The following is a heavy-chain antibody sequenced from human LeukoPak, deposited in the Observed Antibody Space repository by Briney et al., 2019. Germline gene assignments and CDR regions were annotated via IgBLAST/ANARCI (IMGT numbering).Heavy chain of an antibody. Sequence: PSETLSLTCNVSGESISSHYWSWTRQSPGKGLEWIGYITNSGTTKFNPSLKSRVTISRDTSKNQISLRLSSVTAADTAVYYCAKAPPKEHDFWSGYYNYMDVWGKGTTVTVSS. D-gene: IGHD3-3*01. CDR3: AKAPPKEHDFWSGYYNYMDV. CDR2: ITNSGTT. V-gene: IGHV4-59*11. J-gene: IGHJ6*03. CDR1: GESISSHY.